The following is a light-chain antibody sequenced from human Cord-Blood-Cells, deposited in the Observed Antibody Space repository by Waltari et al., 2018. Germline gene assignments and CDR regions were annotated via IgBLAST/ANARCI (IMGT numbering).Light chain of an antibody. V-gene: IGLV3-1*01. J-gene: IGLJ1*01. CDR3: QAWDSSTLYV. Sequence: SYELTPPPSVSVSPGQTANITCSGDKLGDKYACWYQQKPCQSPVLVIYQDSKRPSGIPERFSGSNSGNTATLTISGTQAMDEADYYCQAWDSSTLYVFGTGTKDTVL. CDR2: QDS. CDR1: KLGDKY.